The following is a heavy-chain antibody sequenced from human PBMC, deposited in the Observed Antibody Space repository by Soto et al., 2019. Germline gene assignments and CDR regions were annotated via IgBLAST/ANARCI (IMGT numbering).Heavy chain of an antibody. Sequence: SVKVSCKASGGTFSSYAISWVRQAPGQGLEWMGGIIPIFGTANYAQKFQGRVTITADESTSTAYMELSSLRSEDTAVYYCARVGYSYGYAFDYWGQGTLVTVSS. D-gene: IGHD5-18*01. CDR1: GGTFSSYA. V-gene: IGHV1-69*13. CDR2: IIPIFGTA. CDR3: ARVGYSYGYAFDY. J-gene: IGHJ4*02.